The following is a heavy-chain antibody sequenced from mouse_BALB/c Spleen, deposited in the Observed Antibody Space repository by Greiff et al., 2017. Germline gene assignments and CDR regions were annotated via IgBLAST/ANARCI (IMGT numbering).Heavy chain of an antibody. CDR1: GYTFTSYW. D-gene: IGHD1-1*01. CDR2: IYPSDSYT. V-gene: IGHV1-69*02. CDR3: TRFPYYYGRGNYAMDY. Sequence: QVQLQQPGAELVRPGASVKLSCKASGYTFTSYWINWVKQRPGQGLEWIGNIYPSDSYTNYNQKFKDKATLTVDKSSSTAYMQLSSPTSEDSAVYYCTRFPYYYGRGNYAMDYWGQGTSVTVSS. J-gene: IGHJ4*01.